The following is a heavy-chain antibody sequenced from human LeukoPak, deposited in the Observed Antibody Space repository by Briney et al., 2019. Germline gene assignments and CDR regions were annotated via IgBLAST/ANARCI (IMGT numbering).Heavy chain of an antibody. Sequence: PGGSLRLSCAASGFTFSSYSMNWVRRAPGKGLEWVSSISSSSSYIYYADSVKGRFTISRDNAKNSLYLQMNSLRAEDTAVYYCARDTVTTRDYYYGMDVWGQGTTVTVSS. J-gene: IGHJ6*02. CDR1: GFTFSSYS. CDR3: ARDTVTTRDYYYGMDV. D-gene: IGHD4-17*01. CDR2: ISSSSSYI. V-gene: IGHV3-21*01.